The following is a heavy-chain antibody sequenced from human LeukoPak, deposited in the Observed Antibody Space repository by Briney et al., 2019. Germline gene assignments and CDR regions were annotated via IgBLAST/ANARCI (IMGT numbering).Heavy chain of an antibody. CDR1: GGSISSYY. D-gene: IGHD3-22*01. V-gene: IGHV4-59*08. J-gene: IGHJ5*02. CDR2: IYYSGST. CDR3: ARHIRYYYDSSGYPQDDP. Sequence: SETLSLTCTVSGGSISSYYWTWIRQPPGKGLEWIGYIYYSGSTNYNPSLKSRVTISVDTSKNQFSLKLSSVTAADTAVYYCARHIRYYYDSSGYPQDDPWGQGTLVTVSS.